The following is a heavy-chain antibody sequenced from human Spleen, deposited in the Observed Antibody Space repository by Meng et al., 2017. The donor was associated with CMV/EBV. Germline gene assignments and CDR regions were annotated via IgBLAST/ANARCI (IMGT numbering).Heavy chain of an antibody. J-gene: IGHJ6*02. CDR2: ISSSSRYI. CDR1: GFTLSAYS. Sequence: GGSLRLSCAASGFTLSAYSMNWVRQAPGKGLEWVSSISSSSRYIYYADSVKGRFAISRDNSQNSLYLQMTSLRAEDTAVYYCARDQPPSRYYYYYTMDVWGQGTTVTVSS. CDR3: ARDQPPSRYYYYYTMDV. V-gene: IGHV3-21*01.